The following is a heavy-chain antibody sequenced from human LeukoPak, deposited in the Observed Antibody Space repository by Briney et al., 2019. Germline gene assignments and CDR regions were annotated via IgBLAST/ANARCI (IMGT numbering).Heavy chain of an antibody. V-gene: IGHV1-2*02. CDR2: INPNSGGT. CDR3: ARARWQLVPYFDS. D-gene: IGHD6-6*01. CDR1: GYTFTDYY. Sequence: ASVKVSCKASGYTFTDYYMHWVRQAPGQGLEWMGWINPNSGGTNFAQKFQGRVAMTRDTSISTAYMELGNLRSDDTAVYYCARARWQLVPYFDSWGQGTPVTVSS. J-gene: IGHJ4*02.